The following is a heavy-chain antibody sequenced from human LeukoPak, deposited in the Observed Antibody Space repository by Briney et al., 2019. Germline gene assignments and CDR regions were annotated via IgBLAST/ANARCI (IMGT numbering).Heavy chain of an antibody. J-gene: IGHJ4*02. CDR2: INPNSGGT. Sequence: SSVKVSCQVSGYTFTRYYMHWVRQAPGQGLEWMGWINPNSGGTNYAQKLQGRVTMTTDTSTSTAYMELRSLRSDDTAVYYCARDKTAVADYWGQGTLVTVSS. V-gene: IGHV1-2*02. CDR1: GYTFTRYY. D-gene: IGHD6-19*01. CDR3: ARDKTAVADY.